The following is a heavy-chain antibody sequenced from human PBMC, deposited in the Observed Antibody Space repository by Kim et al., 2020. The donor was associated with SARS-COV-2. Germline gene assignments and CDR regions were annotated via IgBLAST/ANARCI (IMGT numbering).Heavy chain of an antibody. CDR1: GFTFGGHD. D-gene: IGHD5-18*01. CDR2: IGTAGET. V-gene: IGHV3-13*04. J-gene: IGHJ6*02. CDR3: ARGIHQWLGVDV. Sequence: GGSLRLSCAASGFTFGGHDMHWVRQGSGKGLEWVSPIGTAGETFYSGSVKGRFIISRENGRNSLFLQMDSLKVGDTAVYYCARGIHQWLGVDVWGQGTTVTVSS.